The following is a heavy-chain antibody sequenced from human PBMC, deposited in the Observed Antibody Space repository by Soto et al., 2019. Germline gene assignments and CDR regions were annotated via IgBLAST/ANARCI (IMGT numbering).Heavy chain of an antibody. D-gene: IGHD4-17*01. J-gene: IGHJ6*03. CDR1: GFSLSNARMG. CDR3: ARDYGDPENYYYMDV. V-gene: IGHV2-26*01. CDR2: IFSNDEK. Sequence: GPTLVNPTETLPLTCTGSGFSLSNARMGVSWIRQPPGKALEWLAHIFSNDEKSYSTSLKSRLTISKDTSKSQVVLTMTNMDPVDTATYYCARDYGDPENYYYMDVWGKGTTVTVSS.